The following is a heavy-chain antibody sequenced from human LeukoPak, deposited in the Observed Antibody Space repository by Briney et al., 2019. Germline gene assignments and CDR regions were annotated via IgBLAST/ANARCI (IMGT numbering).Heavy chain of an antibody. Sequence: SQTLSLTCAISGDSVSSSTAAWNWIRQFPSRGLEWLGRTYFRSKWYYGYAPSLKSRLTINPGTSKNQFSLQLNSVTPEDTAIYYCAINWGVYFDYWSQGTLVTVSA. CDR3: AINWGVYFDY. V-gene: IGHV6-1*01. CDR1: GDSVSSSTAA. D-gene: IGHD7-27*01. CDR2: TYFRSKWYY. J-gene: IGHJ4*02.